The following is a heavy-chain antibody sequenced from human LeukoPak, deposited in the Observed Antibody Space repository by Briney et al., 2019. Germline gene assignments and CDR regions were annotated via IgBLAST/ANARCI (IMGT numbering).Heavy chain of an antibody. CDR3: ARGPRGIAAPLKWFDP. J-gene: IGHJ5*02. D-gene: IGHD6-6*01. CDR1: GVSFSGYY. V-gene: IGHV4-34*01. CDR2: INHSGST. Sequence: SETLSLTCAVYGVSFSGYYWSWIRQPPGKGLEWIGEINHSGSTNYNPSLKSRVTISVDTSKNQFSLKLSSVTAADTAVYYCARGPRGIAAPLKWFDPWGQGTLVTVSS.